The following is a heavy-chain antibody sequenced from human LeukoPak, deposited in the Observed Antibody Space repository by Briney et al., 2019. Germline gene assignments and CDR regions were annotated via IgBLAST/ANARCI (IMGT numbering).Heavy chain of an antibody. CDR1: GGSISSGGYY. CDR2: IYYSGST. J-gene: IGHJ6*03. D-gene: IGHD5-18*01. V-gene: IGHV4-31*03. Sequence: SETLSLTCTVSGGSISSGGYYWSWIRQHPGKGLEWIGYIYYSGSTYYNPSLKSRVTISVDTSKNQFSLKLSSVTAADTALYYCVRDNESAYKRGYGHFFYYMDKWGKGTTVIVSS. CDR3: VRDNESAYKRGYGHFFYYMDK.